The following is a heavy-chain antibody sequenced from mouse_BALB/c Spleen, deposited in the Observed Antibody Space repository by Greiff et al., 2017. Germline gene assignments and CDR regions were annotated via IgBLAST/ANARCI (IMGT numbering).Heavy chain of an antibody. Sequence: VQVVESGPGLVAPSQSLSITCTVSGFSLTSYGVHWVRQPPGKGLEWLGVIWAGGSTNYNSALMSRLSISKDNSKSQVFLKMNSLQTDDTAMYYCARDYYGSRDYAMDYWGQGTSVTVSS. CDR3: ARDYYGSRDYAMDY. J-gene: IGHJ4*01. D-gene: IGHD1-1*01. CDR2: IWAGGST. CDR1: GFSLTSYG. V-gene: IGHV2-9*02.